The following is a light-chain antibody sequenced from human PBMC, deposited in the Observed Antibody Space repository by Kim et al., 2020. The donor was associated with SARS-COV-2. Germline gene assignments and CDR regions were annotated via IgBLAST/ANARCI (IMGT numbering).Light chain of an antibody. CDR3: HQYGTSRYT. V-gene: IGKV3-20*01. J-gene: IGKJ2*01. CDR2: GAS. Sequence: EIVLTQSPGPLSLSPGESATLSCRASQSVSSSYLAWYQQKPGQAPRLLIYGASSRAAGIPDRFSGSESGTDFILTISRVEPEDFAVYYCHQYGTSRYTFGQGTKLEI. CDR1: QSVSSSY.